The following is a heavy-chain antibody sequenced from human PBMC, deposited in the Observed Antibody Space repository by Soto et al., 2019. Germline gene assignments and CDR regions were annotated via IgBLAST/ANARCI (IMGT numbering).Heavy chain of an antibody. V-gene: IGHV1-18*01. D-gene: IGHD1-7*01. CDR3: ASERGNYKYFDY. CDR1: GYTFANYG. Sequence: QVQLVQSGAEVKKPGASVKVSCKVSGYTFANYGISWARQAPGQGLEWMGWINTYKGNINYAQKLQGRVTMTTDTSTRTAYMELRSLRSDDTALYYCASERGNYKYFDYWGQGPLVTVSS. CDR2: INTYKGNI. J-gene: IGHJ4*02.